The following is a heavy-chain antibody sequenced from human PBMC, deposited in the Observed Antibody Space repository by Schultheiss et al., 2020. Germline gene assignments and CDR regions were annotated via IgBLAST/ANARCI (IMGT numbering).Heavy chain of an antibody. J-gene: IGHJ4*02. CDR2: IYYSGST. D-gene: IGHD6-19*01. CDR1: GGSISSSSYY. Sequence: SETLSLTCTVSGGSISSSSYYWGWIRQPPGKGLEWIGSIYYSGSTNYNPSLKSRVTISVDKSKNQFSLKLSSVTAADTAVYYCARDVRPVWQSSGWYDYWGQGTLVTVSS. V-gene: IGHV4-39*07. CDR3: ARDVRPVWQSSGWYDY.